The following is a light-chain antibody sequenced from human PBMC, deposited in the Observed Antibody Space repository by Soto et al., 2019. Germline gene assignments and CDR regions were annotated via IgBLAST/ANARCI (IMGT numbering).Light chain of an antibody. CDR1: QSVSNNY. CDR2: GAS. V-gene: IGKV3-20*01. J-gene: IGKJ4*01. CDR3: QQYGSSPT. Sequence: EVVLTQSPGTLSLYPGERATLSCRASQSVSNNYLAWYQQKPGQAPRLLIYGASNRATGIPDRFSGSGAGTGFTLTISRLEPEDSAVYYCQQYGSSPTFGGGTKVDI.